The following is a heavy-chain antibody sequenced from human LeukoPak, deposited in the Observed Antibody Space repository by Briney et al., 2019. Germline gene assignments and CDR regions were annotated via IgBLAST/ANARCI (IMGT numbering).Heavy chain of an antibody. J-gene: IGHJ4*02. CDR1: GFTFSSSA. CDR2: ISGSGGSS. Sequence: GGSLRLSCAASGFTFSSSAMNWVRQAPGKGLEWVSAISGSGGSSYYADSVKGRFTISRDNSKNTLYLQMNSLRAEDTAVYYCAKEGKTRNWNCSQAKPVYWGQGTLVTVSS. D-gene: IGHD1-7*01. CDR3: AKEGKTRNWNCSQAKPVY. V-gene: IGHV3-23*01.